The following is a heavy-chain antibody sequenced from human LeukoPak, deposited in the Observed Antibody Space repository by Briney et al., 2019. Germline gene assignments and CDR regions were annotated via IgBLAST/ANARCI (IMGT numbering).Heavy chain of an antibody. Sequence: SETLSLPCTVSGGSISSHYWSWIRQPPGKGLEWIGYIYYSGSTNYNPSLKSRVTISVDTSKNQFSLKLSSVTAADTAVYYCARGGVPGEDWFDPWGQGTLVTVSS. J-gene: IGHJ5*02. CDR1: GGSISSHY. CDR3: ARGGVPGEDWFDP. V-gene: IGHV4-59*11. D-gene: IGHD2-2*01. CDR2: IYYSGST.